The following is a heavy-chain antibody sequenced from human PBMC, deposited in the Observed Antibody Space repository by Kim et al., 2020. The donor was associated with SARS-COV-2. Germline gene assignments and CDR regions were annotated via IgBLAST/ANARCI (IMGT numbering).Heavy chain of an antibody. J-gene: IGHJ4*02. CDR3: ARSPGIAGAGPQGFDY. CDR1: GGSISSYY. V-gene: IGHV4-59*13. D-gene: IGHD6-13*01. Sequence: SETLSLTCTVSGGSISSYYWSWIRQPPGKGLEWIGYIYYSGSTNYNPSLKSRVTISVDTSKNQFSLKLSSVTAADTAVYYCARSPGIAGAGPQGFDYWGQGTLVTVSS. CDR2: IYYSGST.